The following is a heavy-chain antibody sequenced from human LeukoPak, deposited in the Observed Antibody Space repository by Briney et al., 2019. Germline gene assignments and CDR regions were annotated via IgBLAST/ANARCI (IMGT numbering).Heavy chain of an antibody. J-gene: IGHJ2*01. CDR3: ARGQDYGGNSDYWYFDL. CDR1: GGSLSGYY. Sequence: PSEPLSLTCAVYGGSLSGYYWSWIRQPPGKGLEWIGEISHSGTTNCNTSLQSRVAISVDTSKNQISLKLSSVTAADTAVYYCARGQDYGGNSDYWYFDLWGRGTLVTVSS. CDR2: ISHSGTT. V-gene: IGHV4-34*01. D-gene: IGHD4-23*01.